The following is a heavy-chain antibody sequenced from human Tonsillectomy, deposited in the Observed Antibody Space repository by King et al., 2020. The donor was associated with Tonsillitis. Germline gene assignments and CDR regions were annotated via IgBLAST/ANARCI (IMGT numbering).Heavy chain of an antibody. CDR3: ARHAYGDYALHFDY. Sequence: VQLVESGGGLVKPGGSLRLSCAASGFTFSSYSMNWVRQAPGKGLEWVSSISSSSSYIYYAAAEKGRFTISRDNAKNSLYLQMNRLRAEDTAVYHCARHAYGDYALHFDYWGQGTLVTVSS. J-gene: IGHJ4*02. CDR2: ISSSSSYI. V-gene: IGHV3-21*01. CDR1: GFTFSSYS. D-gene: IGHD4-17*01.